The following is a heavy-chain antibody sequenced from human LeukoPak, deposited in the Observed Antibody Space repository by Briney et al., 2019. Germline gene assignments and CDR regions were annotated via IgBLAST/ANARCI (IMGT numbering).Heavy chain of an antibody. J-gene: IGHJ4*02. V-gene: IGHV1-2*02. D-gene: IGHD6-13*01. CDR3: AKDILLKGQQLLYYFDY. Sequence: ASLKVSCKASGYTFTSYDINWVRQATRQGLEWMAWINPNSGGTNYAQKFQGRVTMTRDTSISTAYMELSRLRSDDTALYYCAKDILLKGQQLLYYFDYWGQGTLVTVSS. CDR1: GYTFTSYD. CDR2: INPNSGGT.